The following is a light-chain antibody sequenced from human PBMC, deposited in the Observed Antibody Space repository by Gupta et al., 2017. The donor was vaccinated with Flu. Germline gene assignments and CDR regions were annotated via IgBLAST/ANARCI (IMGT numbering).Light chain of an antibody. V-gene: IGLV6-57*01. CDR3: QSYDSSNPVV. CDR1: SGSIASNY. Sequence: VTISCTRSSGSIASNYVKWYQQRPGSSPSTVIYENNQRHSGVPDRFSGSIDSSSNSASLTISGLKTEDEADYYCQSYDSSNPVVFGGGTKLTVL. CDR2: ENN. J-gene: IGLJ2*01.